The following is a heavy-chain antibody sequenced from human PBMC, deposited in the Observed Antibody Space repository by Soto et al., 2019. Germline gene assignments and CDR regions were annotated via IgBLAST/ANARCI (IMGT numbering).Heavy chain of an antibody. CDR3: ARGVYCSSTSCYRVWANWFDP. CDR1: GGSISSYY. D-gene: IGHD2-2*02. Sequence: PSETLSLTCTVSGGSISSYYWSWIRQPPGKGLEWIGYIYYSGSTNYNPSLKSRVTISVDTSKNQFSLKLSSVTAADTAVYYCARGVYCSSTSCYRVWANWFDPWGQGTLVTVSS. CDR2: IYYSGST. V-gene: IGHV4-59*01. J-gene: IGHJ5*02.